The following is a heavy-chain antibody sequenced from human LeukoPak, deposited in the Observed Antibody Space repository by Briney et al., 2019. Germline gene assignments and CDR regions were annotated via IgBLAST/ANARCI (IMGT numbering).Heavy chain of an antibody. V-gene: IGHV4-59*08. CDR2: IYYSGST. Sequence: SETLSLTCTVSGGSISSYYWSWLRQPPGKGLEWVGYIYYSGSTNHKPSLKSGVTISVDTSKNQFSLKLSSVTAADTAVYYCARHVRYCSGRSSYRYFDYWGQGTLVTVSS. J-gene: IGHJ4*02. D-gene: IGHD2-15*01. CDR1: GGSISSYY. CDR3: ARHVRYCSGRSSYRYFDY.